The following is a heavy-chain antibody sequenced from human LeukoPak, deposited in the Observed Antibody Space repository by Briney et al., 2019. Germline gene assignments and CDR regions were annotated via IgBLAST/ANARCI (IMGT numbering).Heavy chain of an antibody. CDR2: INSNGSST. V-gene: IGHV3-74*01. D-gene: IGHD4-17*01. Sequence: GGSLRLSCAASGFTFSTYWMHWVRHAPGKGLVWVSRINSNGSSTSYADSVKGRFTISRDNAKNTLYLQMHSLRAEDTAVYYCVREDGYFDYWGQGTLVIVSS. J-gene: IGHJ4*02. CDR3: VREDGYFDY. CDR1: GFTFSTYW.